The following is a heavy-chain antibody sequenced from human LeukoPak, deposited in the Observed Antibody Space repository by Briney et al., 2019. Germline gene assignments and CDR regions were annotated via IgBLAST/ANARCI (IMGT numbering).Heavy chain of an antibody. J-gene: IGHJ3*02. CDR2: IKQDGSEK. Sequence: QTGGSLRLSCAASGFTFSSYWMSWVRQAPGKGLEWVANIKQDGSEKYYVDSVKGRFTISRDTSRNTLYLQMNSLRAEDTAVYYCARGEGYCSSTSCYDRVEAFDIWGQGTMVTVSS. CDR3: ARGEGYCSSTSCYDRVEAFDI. V-gene: IGHV3-7*03. D-gene: IGHD2-2*01. CDR1: GFTFSSYW.